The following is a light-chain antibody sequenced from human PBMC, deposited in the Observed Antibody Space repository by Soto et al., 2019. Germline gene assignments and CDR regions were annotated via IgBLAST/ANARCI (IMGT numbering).Light chain of an antibody. V-gene: IGKV1-5*03. J-gene: IGKJ4*01. CDR1: QIISSW. Sequence: DIQMTQYTSTLSASVGDRVTITCRASQIISSWLAWYQQKPGKAPKLLIYKASSLESGVPSRFSGSGSGTEFTLTISSLQPDDFATYYCQQYNSYPTFGGGTKVEIK. CDR3: QQYNSYPT. CDR2: KAS.